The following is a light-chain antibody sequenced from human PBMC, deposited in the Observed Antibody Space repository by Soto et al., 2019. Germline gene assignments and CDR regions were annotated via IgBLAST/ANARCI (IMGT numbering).Light chain of an antibody. CDR2: GVT. J-gene: IGLJ1*01. CDR3: CSYAGGATYV. CDR1: RSDIGAYNY. V-gene: IGLV2-23*02. Sequence: QSALTQPASVSGSPGQSITISCTGTRSDIGAYNYVSWYQHHPGKAPKLVIYGVTNRPSGVSNRFSGSKSGNAASLTISGLQAEDEADYYCCSYAGGATYVFGTGTKLTVL.